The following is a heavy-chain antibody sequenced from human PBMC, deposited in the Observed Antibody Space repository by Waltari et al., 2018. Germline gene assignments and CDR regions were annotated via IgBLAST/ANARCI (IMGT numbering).Heavy chain of an antibody. Sequence: QVQLQELGPGLVTASETLSLICTVSGGSIRNSPYFWAWVRQPPGKGLGWIGSIYSSGTTHYIPSRKSRVVISVDTSRNQFSLKVTSVTAADTAIYYCVKHLDGTSLVDDWGRGTLVTVSS. CDR1: GGSIRNSPYF. J-gene: IGHJ4*02. CDR2: IYSSGTT. V-gene: IGHV4-39*01. CDR3: VKHLDGTSLVDD. D-gene: IGHD1-26*01.